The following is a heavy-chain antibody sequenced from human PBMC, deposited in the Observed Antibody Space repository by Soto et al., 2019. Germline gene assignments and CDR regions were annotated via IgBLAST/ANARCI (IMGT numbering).Heavy chain of an antibody. Sequence: SETLSLTCVVSSGSISNNYLWTWVRQPPGKGLEWIGEIYQGGSTNYNPSLKSRVTISVDKSKNQFSLKLTSVTAAGTAVYYCAREGGSGWSDPWGQGTLVTVSS. CDR1: SGSISNNYL. J-gene: IGHJ5*02. V-gene: IGHV4-4*02. CDR2: IYQGGST. CDR3: AREGGSGWSDP. D-gene: IGHD6-19*01.